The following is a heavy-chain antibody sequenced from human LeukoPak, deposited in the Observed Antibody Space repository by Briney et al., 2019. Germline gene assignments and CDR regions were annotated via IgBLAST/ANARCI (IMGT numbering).Heavy chain of an antibody. V-gene: IGHV3-7*01. Sequence: GGSLRLSCAASGFTFNTYWMSWVRQAPGKGLEWVATIKEDGGREHYVDSVKGRFTISRDNAKNSLYLQMNSLRAEDTAVYHCVRDRLFSQLDIVLGEWGQGTLVTVSS. J-gene: IGHJ4*02. CDR1: GFTFNTYW. CDR3: VRDRLFSQLDIVLGE. D-gene: IGHD6-13*01. CDR2: IKEDGGRE.